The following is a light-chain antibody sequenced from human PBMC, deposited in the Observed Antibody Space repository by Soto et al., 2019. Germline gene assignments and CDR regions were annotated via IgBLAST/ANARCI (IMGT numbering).Light chain of an antibody. CDR1: QDIGNY. J-gene: IGKJ2*01. CDR3: QQYDGLPFT. Sequence: DIQMTQSPSSLSASVGDRVTITCQASQDIGNYLNWYQQKPGKAPKLLIYDASNLETGVPSRFIGRRSRTDFTFTISSLQLEDFATYYCQQYDGLPFTFGQGTKLEIK. CDR2: DAS. V-gene: IGKV1-33*01.